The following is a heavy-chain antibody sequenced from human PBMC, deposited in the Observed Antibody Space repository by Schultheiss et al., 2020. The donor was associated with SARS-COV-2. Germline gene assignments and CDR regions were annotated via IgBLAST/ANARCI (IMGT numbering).Heavy chain of an antibody. CDR1: GFTFSDYY. V-gene: IGHV3-11*01. CDR2: ISSSGTTI. Sequence: GGSLRLSCAASGFTFSDYYMSWIRQAPGKGLEWVSYISSSGTTIFYADSVKGRFTISRDNAKNSLYLQMNSLRAEDTAVYYCARDFGYNHYFEYWGQGTLVTVSS. CDR3: ARDFGYNHYFEY. J-gene: IGHJ4*02. D-gene: IGHD5-24*01.